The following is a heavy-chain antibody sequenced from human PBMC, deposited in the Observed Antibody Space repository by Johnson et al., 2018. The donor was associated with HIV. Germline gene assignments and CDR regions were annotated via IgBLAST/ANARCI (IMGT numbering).Heavy chain of an antibody. J-gene: IGHJ3*02. Sequence: MPVLVSRGVLVQPGGSLIPSCAASVLKFSSYWMSWVRQAPGKGLEWVSGINWNGGSTGYADSVKGRFTISRDNAKNSLSLQMNSLRAEDTALYYCARLSGYYVYDAFDIWGQGTMVTVSS. D-gene: IGHD3-3*01. V-gene: IGHV3-20*04. CDR3: ARLSGYYVYDAFDI. CDR2: INWNGGST. CDR1: VLKFSSYW.